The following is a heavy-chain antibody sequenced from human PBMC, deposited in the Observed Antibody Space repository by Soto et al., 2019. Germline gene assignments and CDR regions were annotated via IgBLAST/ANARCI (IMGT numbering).Heavy chain of an antibody. D-gene: IGHD3-22*01. CDR1: GFTFSSYS. V-gene: IGHV3-21*01. Sequence: GGSLRLSCAASGFTFSSYSMNWVRQAPGKGLEWVSSISSSSSYIYYADSVKGRFTISRDNAKNSLYLQMNSLRAEDTAVYYCXSSYYYDSSTFCSWFDPWGQGTLVTVSS. CDR2: ISSSSSYI. CDR3: XSSYYYDSSTFCSWFDP. J-gene: IGHJ5*02.